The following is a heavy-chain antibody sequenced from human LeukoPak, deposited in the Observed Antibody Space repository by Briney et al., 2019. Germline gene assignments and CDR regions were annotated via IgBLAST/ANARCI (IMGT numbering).Heavy chain of an antibody. CDR3: ARDLPSSWRFDY. CDR2: IIPIFGTA. J-gene: IGHJ4*02. CDR1: GGTFSSYA. D-gene: IGHD6-13*01. Sequence: SVRVSCKASGGTFSSYAISWVRQAPGQGLEWMGRIIPIFGTANYAQKFQGRVTITTDESTSTAYMELSSLRSEDTAVYYCARDLPSSWRFDYWGQGTLVTVSS. V-gene: IGHV1-69*05.